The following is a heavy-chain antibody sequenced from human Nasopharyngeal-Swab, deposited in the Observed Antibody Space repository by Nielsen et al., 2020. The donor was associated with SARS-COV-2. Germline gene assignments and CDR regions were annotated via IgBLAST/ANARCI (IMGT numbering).Heavy chain of an antibody. J-gene: IGHJ3*02. Sequence: ASVKVSCKQSGSTFNFYYMYWVRQAPPQGLEWVGMINHREGSTSYADNPQGRDTMTSDPSTGTVYMELSSLKSGDTAVYYCARWVEAATFFDTWVQGTMVTVSS. CDR2: INHREGST. V-gene: IGHV1-46*02. CDR3: ARWVEAATFFDT. CDR1: GSTFNFYY. D-gene: IGHD6-13*01.